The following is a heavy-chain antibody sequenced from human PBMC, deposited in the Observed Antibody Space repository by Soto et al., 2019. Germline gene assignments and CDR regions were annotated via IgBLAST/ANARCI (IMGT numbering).Heavy chain of an antibody. J-gene: IGHJ6*02. Sequence: GSLRLSCAASGFTFSSYGMHWVRQAPGKGLEWVAVISYDGSNKYYADSVKGRFTISRDNSKNTLYLQMNSLRAEDTAVYYCAKEWRYYYGMDVWGQGTTVTVSS. V-gene: IGHV3-30*18. CDR2: ISYDGSNK. D-gene: IGHD5-12*01. CDR1: GFTFSSYG. CDR3: AKEWRYYYGMDV.